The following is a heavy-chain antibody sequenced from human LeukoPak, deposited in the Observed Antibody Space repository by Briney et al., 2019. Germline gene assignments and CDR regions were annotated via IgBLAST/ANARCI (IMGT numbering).Heavy chain of an antibody. CDR2: TYYRSKWYN. Sequence: SQTLSLTCAISGDSVSSNSAAWNWIRQSPSRGLEWLGRTYYRSKWYNDYAVSVKSRITINPDTSKNQFSLQLNSVTPEDTAVYYCARSIRWLRSDYYYYFMDVWGKGTTVTISS. V-gene: IGHV6-1*01. J-gene: IGHJ6*03. CDR3: ARSIRWLRSDYYYYFMDV. D-gene: IGHD5-12*01. CDR1: GDSVSSNSAA.